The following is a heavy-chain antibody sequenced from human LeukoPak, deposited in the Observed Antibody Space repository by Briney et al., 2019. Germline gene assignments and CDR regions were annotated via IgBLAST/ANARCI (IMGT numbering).Heavy chain of an antibody. CDR2: IASNGGSE. V-gene: IGHV3-30*18. CDR1: GFTFTTYG. J-gene: IGHJ4*02. CDR3: AKRGHYSINWYHYFDY. D-gene: IGHD6-13*01. Sequence: PGWCLRLSCAASGFTFTTYGLHWVRPAPGKGLAWVAAIASNGGSEYYADSVKGRFAISRDNSKNTLFLQMNSLRPDDTAVYYCAKRGHYSINWYHYFDYWGQGTLVTVS.